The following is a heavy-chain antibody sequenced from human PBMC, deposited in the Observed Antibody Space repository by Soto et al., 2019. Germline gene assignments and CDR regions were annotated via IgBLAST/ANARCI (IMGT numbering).Heavy chain of an antibody. J-gene: IGHJ6*02. Sequence: QVQLVQSGAEVKKPGASVKVSCKASGYTFTSYGISWVRQAPGQGLEWMGWISAYNGNTNYAQKLQGRVTMTTVTSTSTAYMELRSLRSDDTAVYYCARVLPHIAAQGGRYYYYYGMDVWGQGTTVTVSS. V-gene: IGHV1-18*01. CDR1: GYTFTSYG. CDR2: ISAYNGNT. D-gene: IGHD6-13*01. CDR3: ARVLPHIAAQGGRYYYYYGMDV.